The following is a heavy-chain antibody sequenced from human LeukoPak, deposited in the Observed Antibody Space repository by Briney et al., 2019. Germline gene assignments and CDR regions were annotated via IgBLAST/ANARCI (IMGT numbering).Heavy chain of an antibody. CDR2: INHSGST. D-gene: IGHD3-16*02. Sequence: SETLSLTCAVYGGSFSGYYWSWIRQPPGKGLEWIGEINHSGSTNYNPSLKSRVTISVDTSKNQFSLKLSAVTTADTAVYYCARGSYVWGSYRLDYWGQGTLVTVSS. CDR1: GGSFSGYY. V-gene: IGHV4-34*01. J-gene: IGHJ4*02. CDR3: ARGSYVWGSYRLDY.